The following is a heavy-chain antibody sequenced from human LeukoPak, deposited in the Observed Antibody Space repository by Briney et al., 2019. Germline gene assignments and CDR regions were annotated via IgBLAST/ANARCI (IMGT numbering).Heavy chain of an antibody. D-gene: IGHD2-2*01. Sequence: PSETLSLTCTVSGGSISSSSYYWSWIRQPPGKGLEWIGYIYYSGSTNYNPSLKSRVTISVDTSKNQFSLKLSSVTAADTAVYYCARGDIVVVPADVYFDYWGQGTLVTVSS. V-gene: IGHV4-61*01. CDR3: ARGDIVVVPADVYFDY. CDR1: GGSISSSSYY. CDR2: IYYSGST. J-gene: IGHJ4*02.